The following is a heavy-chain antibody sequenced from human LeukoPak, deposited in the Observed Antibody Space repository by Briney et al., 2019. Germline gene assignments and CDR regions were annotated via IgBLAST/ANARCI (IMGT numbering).Heavy chain of an antibody. CDR2: IYYSGST. CDR3: ARIPGWLQLRGYFDY. CDR1: GGSIISGDSY. V-gene: IGHV4-30-4*08. J-gene: IGHJ4*02. D-gene: IGHD5-24*01. Sequence: SETLSLTCTVSGGSIISGDSYWSWIRQPPGKGLEWIGYIYYSGSTYYNPSLKSRVTISVDTSKNQFSLKLSSVTAADTAVYYCARIPGWLQLRGYFDYWGQGTLVTVSS.